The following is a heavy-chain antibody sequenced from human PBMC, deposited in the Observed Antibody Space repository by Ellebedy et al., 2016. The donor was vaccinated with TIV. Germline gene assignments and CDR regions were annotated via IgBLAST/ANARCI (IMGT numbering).Heavy chain of an antibody. J-gene: IGHJ6*02. CDR3: ARDRRFREVIAARRGDYYYYGMDV. Sequence: ESLKISCTVSGGSISSYYWSWIRQPPGKGLEWIGYIDYSGDTNYNPSLKSRVSISVDTSKNQFALKLNSVTTADTAVYYCARDRRFREVIAARRGDYYYYGMDVWGQGTTVTVSS. V-gene: IGHV4-59*01. CDR2: IDYSGDT. CDR1: GGSISSYY. D-gene: IGHD6-6*01.